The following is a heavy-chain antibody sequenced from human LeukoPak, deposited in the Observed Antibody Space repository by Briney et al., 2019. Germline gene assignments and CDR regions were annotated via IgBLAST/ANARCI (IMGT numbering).Heavy chain of an antibody. D-gene: IGHD3-22*01. J-gene: IGHJ3*02. V-gene: IGHV3-30-3*01. CDR3: ARDGPPTDSSGYSPPEAFDI. Sequence: GGSLRLSCAASGFTVSSYAMHWVRQAPGKGLEWVAVISYDGSNKYYADSVKGRFTISRDNSKNTLYLQMNSLRAEDTAVYYCARDGPPTDSSGYSPPEAFDIWGQGTMVTVSS. CDR1: GFTVSSYA. CDR2: ISYDGSNK.